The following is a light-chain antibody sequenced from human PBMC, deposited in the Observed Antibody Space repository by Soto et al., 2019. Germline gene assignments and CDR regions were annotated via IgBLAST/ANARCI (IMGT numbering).Light chain of an antibody. CDR1: QSISSW. V-gene: IGKV1-5*01. Sequence: DIQMTQSPSTLSASVGDRVTITCRASQSISSWLAWYQQKPGKAPKLLIYDASSLESGVPSRFSGSGSGTESPLTISSLQPDDFATYYCQQYNSYSIFTFGPGTKVDIK. CDR2: DAS. CDR3: QQYNSYSIFT. J-gene: IGKJ3*01.